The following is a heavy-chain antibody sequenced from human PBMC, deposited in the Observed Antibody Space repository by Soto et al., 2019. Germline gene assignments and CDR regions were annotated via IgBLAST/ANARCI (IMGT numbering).Heavy chain of an antibody. D-gene: IGHD3-22*01. Sequence: GGSLRLSCEASGFTFSNYNMNWVRQAPGKGLEWVSSISTRSDYIYYADSLKGRFTVSRDNAKNSLYLQMNSLSAEDTAVYYCAKDQRYDSSGFSDFDDWGQGTQVTVSS. CDR3: AKDQRYDSSGFSDFDD. V-gene: IGHV3-21*01. J-gene: IGHJ4*02. CDR1: GFTFSNYN. CDR2: ISTRSDYI.